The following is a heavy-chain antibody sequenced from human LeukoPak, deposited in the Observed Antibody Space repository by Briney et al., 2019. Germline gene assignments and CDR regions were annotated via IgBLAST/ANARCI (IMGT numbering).Heavy chain of an antibody. CDR1: GGSISSSGDY. Sequence: ETLSLTCTVSGGSISSSGDYWGWIRQPPGKGLEWVSAISGSGGSTYYADSVKGRFTISRDNSKNTLYLQMNSLRAEDTAVYYCASGYSSGWFFDYWGQGTLVTVSS. V-gene: IGHV3-23*01. CDR2: ISGSGGST. D-gene: IGHD6-19*01. CDR3: ASGYSSGWFFDY. J-gene: IGHJ4*02.